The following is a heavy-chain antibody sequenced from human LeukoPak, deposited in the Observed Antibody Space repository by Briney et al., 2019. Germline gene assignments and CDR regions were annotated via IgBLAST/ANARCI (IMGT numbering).Heavy chain of an antibody. CDR2: INHSGST. CDR3: ARDLVVDYYGMDV. V-gene: IGHV4-34*01. Sequence: PSETLSLTCAVYGGSFSGYYWSWIRQPPGKGLEWIGEINHSGSTNYNPSLKSRVTISVDTSKNQFSLKLSSVTAADTAVYYCARDLVVDYYGMDVWGQGTRSPSP. D-gene: IGHD2-2*01. CDR1: GGSFSGYY. J-gene: IGHJ6*02.